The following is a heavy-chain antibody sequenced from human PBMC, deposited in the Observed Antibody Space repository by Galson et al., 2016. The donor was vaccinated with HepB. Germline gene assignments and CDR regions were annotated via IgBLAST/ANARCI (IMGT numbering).Heavy chain of an antibody. CDR1: GFTFSAYT. D-gene: IGHD1-1*01. Sequence: SLRLSCAASGFTFSAYTMHWVRQAPGKGLQWVALLSDDGRDEYYEDSVKGRFTISRDNSRDTLYLQVASLRPDDTAMYYCARGGGYTGTRGWFDPWGQGTLVTVSS. J-gene: IGHJ5*02. CDR2: LSDDGRDE. CDR3: ARGGGYTGTRGWFDP. V-gene: IGHV3-30*04.